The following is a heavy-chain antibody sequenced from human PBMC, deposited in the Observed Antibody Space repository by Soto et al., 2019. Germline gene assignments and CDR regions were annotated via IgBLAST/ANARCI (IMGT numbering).Heavy chain of an antibody. V-gene: IGHV3-21*06. CDR2: ISSTTNYI. Sequence: GGSLRLSCAASVFTFTRYSMNWVRQSPGKGLEWVSSISSTTNYIYYGDSMKGRFTISRDNAKNSLYLEMNSLRAEDTAVYYCARESQDLTSNFDYLGQATPVTRSS. CDR1: VFTFTRYS. J-gene: IGHJ4*02. CDR3: ARESQDLTSNFDY.